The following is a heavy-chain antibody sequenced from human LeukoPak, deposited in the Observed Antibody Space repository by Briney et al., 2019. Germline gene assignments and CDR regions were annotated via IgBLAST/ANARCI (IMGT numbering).Heavy chain of an antibody. Sequence: PGGSLRLSCAASGFTFSSYWMSWVRQAPGKGLEWVANIKQDGSEKYYVDSVKGRFTISRDNAKNSLYLQMSSLRAEDTALYYCARDGGLPYYFDYWGQGTLVTVSS. CDR3: ARDGGLPYYFDY. V-gene: IGHV3-7*03. CDR1: GFTFSSYW. J-gene: IGHJ4*02. CDR2: IKQDGSEK. D-gene: IGHD2-15*01.